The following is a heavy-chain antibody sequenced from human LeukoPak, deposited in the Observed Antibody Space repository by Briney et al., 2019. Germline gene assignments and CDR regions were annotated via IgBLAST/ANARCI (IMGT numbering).Heavy chain of an antibody. D-gene: IGHD3-3*01. CDR2: ISGSGGST. Sequence: RPGGSLRLSCAASGFTFSSYAMSWVRQAPGKGLEWVSAISGSGGSTYYADSVRGRFTISRDNSKNTLYLQMNSLRAEDTAVYYCAKSLDDFWSGYLGWYFDLWGRGTLVTVSS. CDR1: GFTFSSYA. V-gene: IGHV3-23*01. J-gene: IGHJ2*01. CDR3: AKSLDDFWSGYLGWYFDL.